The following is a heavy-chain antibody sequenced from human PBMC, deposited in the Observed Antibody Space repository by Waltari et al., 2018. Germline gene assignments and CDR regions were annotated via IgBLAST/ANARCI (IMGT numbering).Heavy chain of an antibody. CDR1: GFTFSSYS. CDR2: ISSSSSTI. J-gene: IGHJ6*02. CDR3: ARVSLNCYYGMDV. Sequence: CAASGFTFSSYSMNWVRQAPGKGLEWVSYISSSSSTIYYADSVKGRFTISRDNAKNSLYLQMNSLRAEDTAVYYCARVSLNCYYGMDVWGQGTTVTVSS. V-gene: IGHV3-48*01.